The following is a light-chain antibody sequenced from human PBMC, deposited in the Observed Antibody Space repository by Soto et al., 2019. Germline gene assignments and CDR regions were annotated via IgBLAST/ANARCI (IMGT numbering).Light chain of an antibody. CDR2: AAS. Sequence: DIQMTQSPSSLSASVVDRVTITFRASQSISSYLNWYQQKPGKAPKLLIYAASSLQSGVPSRFSGSGSGTDFTLTISSLQPEDFATYYCQQSYSTPNTFGQGTRLEIK. CDR3: QQSYSTPNT. V-gene: IGKV1-39*01. J-gene: IGKJ5*01. CDR1: QSISSY.